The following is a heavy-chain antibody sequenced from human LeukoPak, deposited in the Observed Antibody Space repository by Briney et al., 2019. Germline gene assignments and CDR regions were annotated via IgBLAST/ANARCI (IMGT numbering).Heavy chain of an antibody. D-gene: IGHD3-22*01. CDR3: ARGREDYYDSSGYPSFDY. CDR1: GGYISSGSYY. J-gene: IGHJ4*02. CDR2: IYTSGST. V-gene: IGHV4-61*02. Sequence: TTSQTLSLTCTDSGGYISSGSYYWSWIRQPAGKGLEWIGRIYTSGSTNYNPSLKSRVTISVDTSKNQFSLKLSSVTAADTAVYYCARGREDYYDSSGYPSFDYWGQGTLVTVSS.